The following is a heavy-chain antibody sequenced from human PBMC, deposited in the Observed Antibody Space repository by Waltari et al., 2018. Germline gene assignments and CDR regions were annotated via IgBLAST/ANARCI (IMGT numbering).Heavy chain of an antibody. CDR3: ARGSHYYDSSGYYYHYYYYYMDV. CDR1: GGSISSSS. CDR2: IYYSGGT. J-gene: IGHJ6*03. Sequence: QVQLQESGPGLVKPSETPSLTCTVPGGSISSSSGSWIRPPPGKGLGWIGYIYYSGGTNYNPSLKSRVTISVDTSKNQFSLKLSSVTAADTAVYYCARGSHYYDSSGYYYHYYYYYMDVWGKGTTVTVSS. V-gene: IGHV4-59*01. D-gene: IGHD3-22*01.